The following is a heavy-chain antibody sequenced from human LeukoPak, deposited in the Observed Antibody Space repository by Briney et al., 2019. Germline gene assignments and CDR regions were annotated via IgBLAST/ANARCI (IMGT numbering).Heavy chain of an antibody. CDR3: ASSSYYDILTGYYFDY. CDR2: IYSGGST. V-gene: IGHV3-53*01. D-gene: IGHD3-9*01. Sequence: GGSLRLSCAASGFTFSSYTMNWVRQAPGKGLEWVSVIYSGGSTYYADSVKGRFPSSRDNPKNTLYLQMNSLRAEDTAVYYCASSSYYDILTGYYFDYGGQGPRVSVS. CDR1: GFTFSSYT. J-gene: IGHJ4*02.